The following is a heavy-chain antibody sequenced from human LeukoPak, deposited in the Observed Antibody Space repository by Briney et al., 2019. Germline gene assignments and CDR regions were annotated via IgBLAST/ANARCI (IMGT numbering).Heavy chain of an antibody. CDR2: ISAYNGNT. J-gene: IGHJ1*01. CDR3: ARARYCTSTSCYKGTEYFQH. D-gene: IGHD2-2*02. V-gene: IGHV1-18*01. CDR1: GYTFSSYG. Sequence: GASVKVSCKASGYTFSSYGISWVRQAPGQGLEWMGWISAYNGNTNYAQNLQGRVTMTTDTSTSTAYMELRSLRSDDTAVYYCARARYCTSTSCYKGTEYFQHWGQGTLVTVSS.